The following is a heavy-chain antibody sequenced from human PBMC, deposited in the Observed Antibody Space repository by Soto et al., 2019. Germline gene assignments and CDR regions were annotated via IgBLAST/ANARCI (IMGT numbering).Heavy chain of an antibody. Sequence: PGGSLRLSWAASVFTFSDFCMSWGRQAPGKGLELVANRKEEGSDKNHVDSVKGQFTISRDNAKNLVYLQMNNLRVEDTAVYYCARGGWLAYWGQGTQVNVSS. CDR3: ARGGWLAY. V-gene: IGHV3-7*05. J-gene: IGHJ4*02. CDR2: RKEEGSDK. CDR1: VFTFSDFC.